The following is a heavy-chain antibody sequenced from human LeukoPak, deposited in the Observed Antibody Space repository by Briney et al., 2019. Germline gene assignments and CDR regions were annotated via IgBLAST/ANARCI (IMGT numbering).Heavy chain of an antibody. CDR2: IYYSGST. Sequence: SETLSLTCTVSGGSISSYYWSWIRQPPGKGLEWIGYIYYSGSTNYNPSLKSRVTISVDTSKNQFSLKLSSVTAADTAVYYCASSLAATVVTADDAFDIWGQGTLVTVSS. J-gene: IGHJ3*02. CDR3: ASSLAATVVTADDAFDI. D-gene: IGHD4-23*01. CDR1: GGSISSYY. V-gene: IGHV4-59*08.